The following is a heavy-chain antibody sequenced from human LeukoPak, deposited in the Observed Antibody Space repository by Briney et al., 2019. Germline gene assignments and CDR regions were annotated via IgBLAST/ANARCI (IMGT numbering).Heavy chain of an antibody. D-gene: IGHD3-22*01. J-gene: IGHJ3*02. CDR3: ARDSGSYYDSSGYYGDAFDI. CDR1: GFTFSSYS. V-gene: IGHV3-21*01. CDR2: ISSSSSYI. Sequence: GGSLRLSCAASGFTFSSYSVNWVRQAPGKGLEWVSSISSSSSYIYYADSVKGRFTISRDNAKNSLYLQMNSLRAEDTAVYYCARDSGSYYDSSGYYGDAFDIWGQGTMVTVSS.